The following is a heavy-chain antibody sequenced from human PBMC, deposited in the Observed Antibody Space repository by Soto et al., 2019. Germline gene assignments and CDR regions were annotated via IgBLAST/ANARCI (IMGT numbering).Heavy chain of an antibody. D-gene: IGHD6-19*01. Sequence: QVQLQQWGAGLLKPSETLSLTCAVYGGSFSGYYWSWIRQPPGKGLEWIGEINHSGSTNYNPSLKSRVTISVDTSKNQFSLKLSSVTAADTAVYYCARGRYRAVAGTGRSRYNWFDPWGQGTLVTVSS. CDR2: INHSGST. CDR1: GGSFSGYY. V-gene: IGHV4-34*01. J-gene: IGHJ5*02. CDR3: ARGRYRAVAGTGRSRYNWFDP.